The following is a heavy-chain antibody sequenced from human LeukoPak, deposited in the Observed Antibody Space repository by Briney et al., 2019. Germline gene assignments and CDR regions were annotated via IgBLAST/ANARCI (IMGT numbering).Heavy chain of an antibody. J-gene: IGHJ5*02. CDR1: GFTFSSYA. D-gene: IGHD4-17*01. CDR3: AKADYGDYTWSWFDP. Sequence: GSLRLSCAASGFTFSSYAMSWVRQAPGKGLEWVSAISGSGGSTYYADSVKGRFTISRDNSKNTLYLQMNSLRAEDTAVYYCAKADYGDYTWSWFDPWGQGTLVTVSS. CDR2: ISGSGGST. V-gene: IGHV3-23*01.